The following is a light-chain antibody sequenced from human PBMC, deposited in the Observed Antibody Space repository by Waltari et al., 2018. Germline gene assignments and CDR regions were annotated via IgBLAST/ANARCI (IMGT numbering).Light chain of an antibody. CDR2: AAS. CDR3: QQGYDTPRT. CDR1: QYISTY. V-gene: IGKV1-39*01. J-gene: IGKJ1*01. Sequence: DFQMTQSPSSLSASVGDRVTITCRASQYISTYLTWYQQKPGKGPKLLIYAASTLQSGVPSRFSGSGSGTDFTFTISSLQLEDFATYYCQQGYDTPRTFGQGTKVEVK.